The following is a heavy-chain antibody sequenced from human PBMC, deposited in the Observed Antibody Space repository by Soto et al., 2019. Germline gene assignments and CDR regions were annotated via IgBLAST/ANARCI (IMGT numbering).Heavy chain of an antibody. Sequence: ASVKVSCKASGYTFTSYAMNWVRQAPGQGLEWMGWINTNTGNPTYAQGFTGRFVFSLDTSVSTAYLQICSLKAEDTAVYYCARALRYCSSTSCCRYYGIDVWGQGTTVTVSS. D-gene: IGHD2-2*01. CDR1: GYTFTSYA. CDR3: ARALRYCSSTSCCRYYGIDV. V-gene: IGHV7-4-1*01. CDR2: INTNTGNP. J-gene: IGHJ6*02.